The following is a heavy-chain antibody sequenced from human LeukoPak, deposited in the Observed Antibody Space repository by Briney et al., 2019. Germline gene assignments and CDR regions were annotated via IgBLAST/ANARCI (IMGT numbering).Heavy chain of an antibody. D-gene: IGHD5-12*01. V-gene: IGHV1-2*04. CDR2: INPNSGGT. CDR3: AREGGYEEEPHFDY. Sequence: GASVKVSCKASGYTFTGYYMHWVRQAPGQGLEWMGWINPNSGGTNYAQKFQGWVTMTRDTSISTAYMELSRLRSDDTAVYYCAREGGYEEEPHFDYWGQGTLVTVSS. J-gene: IGHJ4*02. CDR1: GYTFTGYY.